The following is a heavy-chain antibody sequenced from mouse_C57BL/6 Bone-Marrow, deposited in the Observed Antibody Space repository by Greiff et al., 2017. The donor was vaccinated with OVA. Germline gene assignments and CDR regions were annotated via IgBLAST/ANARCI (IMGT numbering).Heavy chain of an antibody. CDR1: GYTFTGYW. J-gene: IGHJ4*01. Sequence: VKLVESGAELMKPGASVKLSCKATGYTFTGYWIEWVKQRPGHGLEWIGEILPGSGSTNSNEKFKGKATFTADTSSNTAYMQLSSLTTEDSAIYYVARGTAQATFAMDYWGQGTSGTVSS. CDR3: ARGTAQATFAMDY. V-gene: IGHV1-9*01. CDR2: ILPGSGST. D-gene: IGHD3-2*02.